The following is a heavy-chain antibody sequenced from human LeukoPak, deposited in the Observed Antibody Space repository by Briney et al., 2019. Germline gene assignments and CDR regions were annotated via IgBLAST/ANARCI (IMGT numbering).Heavy chain of an antibody. D-gene: IGHD3-22*01. Sequence: GGSLRLSCAASGFTFSSYEMNWVRQAPGKGLEWVSAISNSGSSTYYADSVKGRFTISRDNFKNTVYLQMNSLRAEDAAVYYCAKGTKGGIVVVITNAFDIWGQGTMVTVSS. CDR2: ISNSGSST. CDR1: GFTFSSYE. CDR3: AKGTKGGIVVVITNAFDI. V-gene: IGHV3-23*01. J-gene: IGHJ3*02.